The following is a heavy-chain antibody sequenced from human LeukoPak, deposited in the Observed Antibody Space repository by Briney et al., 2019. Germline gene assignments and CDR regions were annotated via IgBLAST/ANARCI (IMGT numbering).Heavy chain of an antibody. CDR3: ARGAGISSNWYFDY. J-gene: IGHJ4*02. CDR1: GVSISGYF. V-gene: IGHV4-4*07. D-gene: IGHD6-13*01. CDR2: IYGSGTT. Sequence: SETLSLTCTVSGVSISGYFWNWIRQPAGGRLEYIGRIYGSGTTTYNPSLKSRVVMSFDTSKNQFSLKLTSVTAADTAVYYYARGAGISSNWYFDYWGQGTLVTVSS.